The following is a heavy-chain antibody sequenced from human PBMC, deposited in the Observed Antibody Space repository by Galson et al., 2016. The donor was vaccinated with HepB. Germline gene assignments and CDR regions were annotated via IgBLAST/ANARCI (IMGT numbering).Heavy chain of an antibody. D-gene: IGHD2-2*01. CDR3: ATDQPISSYYLDY. V-gene: IGHV3-23*01. CDR2: IGGSGEST. J-gene: IGHJ4*02. CDR1: GCIFSAYA. Sequence: SLRLSCAASGCIFSAYAMAWVRQAPGKGLECVSVIGGSGESTYYADSVKGRFTISSDNSKNTLYLQKNSLRAEDTAVYYCATDQPISSYYLDYWGQGNLVTVSS.